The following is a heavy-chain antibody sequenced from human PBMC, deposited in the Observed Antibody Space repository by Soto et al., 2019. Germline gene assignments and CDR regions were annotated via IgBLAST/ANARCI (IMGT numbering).Heavy chain of an antibody. CDR1: GFTLSSYW. J-gene: IGHJ4*02. D-gene: IGHD3-10*01. V-gene: IGHV3-7*02. CDR2: IKQDGSEK. Sequence: EAQLVESGGGLVQPGGSLRLSCAASGFTLSSYWMSWVRQAPGKGLEWVANIKQDGSEKYYVDSVKGRFTISRDNAKNSLYLQMNSLRAEDTAVYYCATPRSFDHWGQGTLVTVSS. CDR3: ATPRSFDH.